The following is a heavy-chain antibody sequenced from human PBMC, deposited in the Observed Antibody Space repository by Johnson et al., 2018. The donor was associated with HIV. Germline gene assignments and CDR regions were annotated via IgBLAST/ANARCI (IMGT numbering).Heavy chain of an antibody. D-gene: IGHD6-6*01. J-gene: IGHJ3*02. V-gene: IGHV3-30*02. CDR1: GFTFSSYG. CDR2: IRYDGSTK. Sequence: QVQLVESGGGVVQPGGSLRLSCAASGFTFSSYGMHWVRQAPGKGLEWVAFIRYDGSTKYYADSVRGRFTISRDNSKNTLYLQMNSLRAEDTAVYYCAKDLIAARRGCDAFDIWGQGTMVTVSS. CDR3: AKDLIAARRGCDAFDI.